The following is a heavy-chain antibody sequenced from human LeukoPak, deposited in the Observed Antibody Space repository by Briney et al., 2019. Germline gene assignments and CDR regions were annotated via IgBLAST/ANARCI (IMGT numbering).Heavy chain of an antibody. Sequence: PSETLSLTCTVSGGFISTSSCCWVWIRQPPGKGLEWIGSIYYSGSTYYNPSLKSRVTISIDAAKIQLHLKLSSVTAADTAVSYCARNFGGAAGPHSFDLWGQGTLVTVSS. CDR1: GGFISTSSCC. CDR3: ARNFGGAAGPHSFDL. J-gene: IGHJ5*02. CDR2: IYYSGST. V-gene: IGHV4-39*01. D-gene: IGHD3-16*01.